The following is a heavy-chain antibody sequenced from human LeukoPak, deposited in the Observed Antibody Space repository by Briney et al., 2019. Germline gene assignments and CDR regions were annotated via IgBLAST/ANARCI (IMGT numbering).Heavy chain of an antibody. V-gene: IGHV4-38-2*02. CDR1: GYSISSGYY. Sequence: SETLSLTCTVSGYSISSGYYWGWIRQPPGKGLEWIGSIYHSGSTYYNPSLKSRVTISVDTSKKQFSLKLSSVTAADTAVYYCARTLAPTEGVYYMDVWGKGTTVTVSS. CDR2: IYHSGST. CDR3: ARTLAPTEGVYYMDV. J-gene: IGHJ6*03.